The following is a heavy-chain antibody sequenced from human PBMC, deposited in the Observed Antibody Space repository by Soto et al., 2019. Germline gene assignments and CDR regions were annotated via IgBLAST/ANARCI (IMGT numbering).Heavy chain of an antibody. CDR1: GGSFSAYY. J-gene: IGHJ5*02. CDR2: INHSGGT. V-gene: IGHV4-34*01. CDR3: ARLYSGYDRNWFDP. Sequence: SETLSLTCAVYGGSFSAYYWGWIRQPPGKGLEWIGEINHSGGTSYNPSLKSRVTISVDTSKNQFSLKLSSVTAADTAVYYCARLYSGYDRNWFDPWGQGTLVTVSS. D-gene: IGHD5-12*01.